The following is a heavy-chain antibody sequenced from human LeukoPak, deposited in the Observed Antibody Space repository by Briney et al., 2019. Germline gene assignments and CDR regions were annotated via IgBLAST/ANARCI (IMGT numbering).Heavy chain of an antibody. CDR1: GFTFSSFA. J-gene: IGHJ4*02. Sequence: GGSLRLSCAASGFTFSSFAMHWLRQAPGKGPEWAAVISYDGSAKYYAASVRGRFTISRDDSKNTLYLQMNSLRPEDTAIYYCVKGSVAYTGGHFDYWGQGTLVTVSS. CDR2: ISYDGSAK. CDR3: VKGSVAYTGGHFDY. V-gene: IGHV3-30*18. D-gene: IGHD2-15*01.